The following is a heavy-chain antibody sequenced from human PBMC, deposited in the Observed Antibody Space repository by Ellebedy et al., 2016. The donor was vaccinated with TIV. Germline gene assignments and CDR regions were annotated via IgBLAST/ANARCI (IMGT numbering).Heavy chain of an antibody. Sequence: GGSLRLSXAASGFTFSDYYMSWIRQAPGKGLEWVSYISSSSSYTNYADSVKGRFTISRDNSKNTLYLQMNSLRAEDTAVYYCARVPYQLLYDYYYYGMDVWGQGTTVTVSS. CDR3: ARVPYQLLYDYYYYGMDV. D-gene: IGHD2-2*02. J-gene: IGHJ6*02. CDR1: GFTFSDYY. CDR2: ISSSSSYT. V-gene: IGHV3-11*06.